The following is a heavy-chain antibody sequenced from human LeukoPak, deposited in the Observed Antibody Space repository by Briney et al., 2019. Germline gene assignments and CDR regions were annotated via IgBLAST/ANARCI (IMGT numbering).Heavy chain of an antibody. V-gene: IGHV3-30*02. D-gene: IGHD5-24*01. J-gene: IGHJ4*02. CDR3: AKETWATINVFDY. CDR1: GFTFSSYG. Sequence: GGSLRLSCAASGFTFSSYGMHWVRQAPGKGLEWVAFIRYDGSNKYYADSVKGRLTISRDNSKNTLYLQMNSLRAEDTALFYCAKETWATINVFDYWGQGTLVTVSS. CDR2: IRYDGSNK.